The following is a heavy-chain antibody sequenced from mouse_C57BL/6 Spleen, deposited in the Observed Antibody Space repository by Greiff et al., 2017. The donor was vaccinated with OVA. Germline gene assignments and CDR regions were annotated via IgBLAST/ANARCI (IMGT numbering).Heavy chain of an antibody. D-gene: IGHD1-1*01. Sequence: DVQLQESGPGMVKPSQSLSLTCTVTGYSITSGYDWHWIRHFPGNKLEWMGYISYSGSTNYNPSLKSRISITHDTSKNHFFLKLNSVTTEDTATYYCARGGNYYGPFAYWGQGTLVTVSA. V-gene: IGHV3-1*01. CDR2: ISYSGST. CDR1: GYSITSGYD. J-gene: IGHJ3*01. CDR3: ARGGNYYGPFAY.